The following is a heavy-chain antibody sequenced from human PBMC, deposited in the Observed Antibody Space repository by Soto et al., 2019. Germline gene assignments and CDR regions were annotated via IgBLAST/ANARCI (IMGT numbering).Heavy chain of an antibody. CDR2: ISSSGDT. D-gene: IGHD1-1*01. CDR3: VRGFRRPAS. Sequence: EVQVLESGGGLVQPGGSLRLSCAASGLTFSGHAVTWVRQAPGKGLDWVSTISSSGDTYYADSVRGQFTISRDDSKNTVCLQMNNLRAEDTAVYYCVRGFRRPASWGQGTLVTVSS. V-gene: IGHV3-23*01. CDR1: GLTFSGHA. J-gene: IGHJ5*02.